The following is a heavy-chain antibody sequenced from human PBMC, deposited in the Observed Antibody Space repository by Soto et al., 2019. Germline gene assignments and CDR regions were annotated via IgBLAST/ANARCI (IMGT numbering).Heavy chain of an antibody. CDR1: GGSITSHY. V-gene: IGHV4-59*11. Sequence: SETLSLTCTVSGGSITSHYWSWIRQPPGKGLEWIGFVYYSGSTKYNPSLKSRVTLSVDMSQNQLSLKLSSVTAADTAVYYCARESAGSGKNNWFDPWGQGTLVTV. D-gene: IGHD3-10*01. CDR3: ARESAGSGKNNWFDP. CDR2: VYYSGST. J-gene: IGHJ5*02.